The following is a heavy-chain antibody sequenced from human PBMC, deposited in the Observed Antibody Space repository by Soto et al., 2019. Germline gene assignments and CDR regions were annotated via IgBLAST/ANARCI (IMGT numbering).Heavy chain of an antibody. D-gene: IGHD3-9*01. Sequence: SETLSLTCTVSGGSISSSSYYWGWIRQPPGKGLEWIGSIYYSGSTYYNPSHKSRVTISVDTSKNQFSLKLSSVTAADTAVYYCARHEIDYYFDYWGQGTLVTVSS. CDR2: IYYSGST. CDR1: GGSISSSSYY. CDR3: ARHEIDYYFDY. V-gene: IGHV4-39*01. J-gene: IGHJ4*02.